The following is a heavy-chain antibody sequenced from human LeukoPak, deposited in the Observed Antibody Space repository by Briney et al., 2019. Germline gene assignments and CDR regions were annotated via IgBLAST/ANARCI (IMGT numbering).Heavy chain of an antibody. V-gene: IGHV3-74*01. CDR2: INSDGSST. D-gene: IGHD6-13*01. Sequence: AGSLRLSCAASGFTFSSYWMHWVRQAPGKGLVWVSRINSDGSSTSYSDSVKGRFTISRDNAKNTLYLQMNSLRAEDTAAYYCARASIKRLQQLAKGINFDYWGQGTLVTVSS. CDR1: GFTFSSYW. CDR3: ARASIKRLQQLAKGINFDY. J-gene: IGHJ4*02.